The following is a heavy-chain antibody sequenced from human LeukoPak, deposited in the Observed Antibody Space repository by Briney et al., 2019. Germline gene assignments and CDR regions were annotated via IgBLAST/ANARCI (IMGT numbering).Heavy chain of an antibody. CDR1: GYSFTGYY. D-gene: IGHD3-10*01. V-gene: IGHV1-2*02. CDR3: ARVDWSSGSFDY. J-gene: IGHJ4*02. Sequence: ASVKVSFKTSGYSFTGYYLFWVRQAPGQGLEWLGWINPNSGGTNYAQNIQDRVTMTRDTSITTAYMELRRLSPGDRAVYYCARVDWSSGSFDYWGQGTLVTVSS. CDR2: INPNSGGT.